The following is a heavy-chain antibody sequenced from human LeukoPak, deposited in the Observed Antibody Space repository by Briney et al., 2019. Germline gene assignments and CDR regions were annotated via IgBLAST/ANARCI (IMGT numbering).Heavy chain of an antibody. CDR1: GFTFGDYA. V-gene: IGHV3-49*04. J-gene: IGHJ4*02. CDR2: IRSKAYGGTT. Sequence: GGSLRLSCTASGFTFGDYAMSWVRQAPGKVLEWVGFIRSKAYGGTTEYAAPVKGRFTISRDDSKSIAYLQMNSLKTEDTAVYYCTSFLVVSSGYEFDYWGQGTLVTVSS. CDR3: TSFLVVSSGYEFDY. D-gene: IGHD3-22*01.